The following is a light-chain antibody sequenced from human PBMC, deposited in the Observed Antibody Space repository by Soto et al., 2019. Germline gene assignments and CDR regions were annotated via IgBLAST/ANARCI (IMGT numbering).Light chain of an antibody. Sequence: DFVMTQSPLSLPVTPGEPASISCTSSQSLLHTNRYTFLDWYLQKPGQSPQLLIYLGSNRASGVPDRFSGSGSGTNFTLKISRVEAEDVGVYYCMQALQTPWTFGQGTKVDIK. V-gene: IGKV2-28*01. CDR3: MQALQTPWT. CDR1: QSLLHTNRYTF. CDR2: LGS. J-gene: IGKJ1*01.